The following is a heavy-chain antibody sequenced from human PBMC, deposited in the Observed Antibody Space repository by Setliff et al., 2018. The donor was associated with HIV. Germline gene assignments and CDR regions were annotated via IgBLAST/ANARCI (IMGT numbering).Heavy chain of an antibody. J-gene: IGHJ4*02. Sequence: GGSLRLSCAASGFTFSAHGMHWVRQAPGKGLEWVAFINYDESSEYYGDSVKGRFTISRDNSKSTLYLQMNSLRVEDTAVYYCAKDRGGGSYFDYWGQGTLVTVSS. CDR2: INYDESSE. CDR1: GFTFSAHG. V-gene: IGHV3-30*02. D-gene: IGHD1-26*01. CDR3: AKDRGGGSYFDY.